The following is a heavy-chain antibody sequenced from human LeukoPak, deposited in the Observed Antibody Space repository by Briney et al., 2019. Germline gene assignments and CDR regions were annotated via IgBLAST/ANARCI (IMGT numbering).Heavy chain of an antibody. CDR3: ARDQMTTVRGFDF. Sequence: SETLSLTCTVSGGSISSGGYYWSWIRQHPGKGLEWIGYIYYSGSTYYNPSLKSRVTMSVDTSKNQFSLKMNFVTAADTAVYYCARDQMTTVRGFDFWGQGTLVTVSS. CDR1: GGSISSGGYY. D-gene: IGHD4-17*01. V-gene: IGHV4-31*03. J-gene: IGHJ4*02. CDR2: IYYSGST.